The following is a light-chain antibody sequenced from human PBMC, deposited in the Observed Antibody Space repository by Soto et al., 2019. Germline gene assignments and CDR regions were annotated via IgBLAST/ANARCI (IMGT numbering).Light chain of an antibody. Sequence: EIVLTQSPGTLSLSPGERATLSCRASQSISSRYLAWYQLKPGQAPRLLIYGASSRATSTHDMFSGRASTKVFTPISSRLHPDYVVYYCRQRYMSYSFGGGTKVDIK. V-gene: IGKV3-20*01. CDR2: GAS. CDR3: RQRYMSYS. CDR1: QSISSRY. J-gene: IGKJ4*02.